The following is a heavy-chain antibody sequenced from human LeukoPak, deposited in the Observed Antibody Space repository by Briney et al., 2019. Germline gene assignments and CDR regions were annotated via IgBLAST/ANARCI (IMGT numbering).Heavy chain of an antibody. D-gene: IGHD3-9*01. Sequence: SETLSLTCTVSGGSISSYYWSWIRQPPGKGLEWIGYIYYSGSTNYNPSLKSRVTISVDTSKNQFSLKLSSVTAADTAVYYCARADFVWLFPENAFDIWGQGTMVTVSS. CDR1: GGSISSYY. CDR3: ARADFVWLFPENAFDI. J-gene: IGHJ3*02. CDR2: IYYSGST. V-gene: IGHV4-59*01.